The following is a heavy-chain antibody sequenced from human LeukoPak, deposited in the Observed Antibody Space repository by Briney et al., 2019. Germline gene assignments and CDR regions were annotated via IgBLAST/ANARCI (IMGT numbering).Heavy chain of an antibody. Sequence: ASVKVSCEVSVYTLTELSMHGVREAPGKGREWMGGFDPEDGETIYAQKFQRRVTMTEDTSTDTAYMELSSLRSEDTAVYYCATDLLNHYYDSSGYYAHWGQGTLVTVSS. CDR3: ATDLLNHYYDSSGYYAH. CDR2: FDPEDGET. D-gene: IGHD3-22*01. V-gene: IGHV1-24*01. CDR1: VYTLTELS. J-gene: IGHJ4*02.